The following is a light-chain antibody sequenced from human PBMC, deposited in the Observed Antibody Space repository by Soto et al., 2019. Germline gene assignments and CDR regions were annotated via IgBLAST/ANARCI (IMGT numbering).Light chain of an antibody. CDR2: DAS. CDR3: QQYNNWPPWT. Sequence: EMVMTQSPATLSVSPGERATLSCRASQSVSSNLAWYQQKPGQAPRLLIYDASTRATGIPARFSGSGSGTEFTLTISSLHSEDVAVYYCQQYNNWPPWTFGHGTKVEIK. CDR1: QSVSSN. V-gene: IGKV3-15*01. J-gene: IGKJ1*01.